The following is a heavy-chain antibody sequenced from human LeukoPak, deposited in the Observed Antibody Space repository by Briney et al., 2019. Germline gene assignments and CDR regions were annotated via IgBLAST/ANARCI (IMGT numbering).Heavy chain of an antibody. V-gene: IGHV1-46*01. CDR2: INPSGGST. J-gene: IGHJ4*02. Sequence: ASVKVSFKASGYTFTIYYIHWVRQAPGQGLEWMGIINPSGGSTRYAQKFQDRVTMSRDTSTSTVYMELSSLRSEDTAVYYCARALWGSYRYTSDYWGQGTLVTVSS. D-gene: IGHD3-16*02. CDR3: ARALWGSYRYTSDY. CDR1: GYTFTIYY.